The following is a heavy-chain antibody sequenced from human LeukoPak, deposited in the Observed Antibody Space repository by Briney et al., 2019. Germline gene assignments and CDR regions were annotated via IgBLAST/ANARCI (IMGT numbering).Heavy chain of an antibody. CDR3: ARHSPALHAMDV. CDR1: GGSISSYY. V-gene: IGHV4-59*08. J-gene: IGHJ6*02. Sequence: SETLSLTCTVSGGSISSYYWSWIRQPPGKGLEWIGCVYYTGSADYNPSLKSRGTISVATSNNQFSLKLSSVTAAATAVYSCARHSPALHAMDVWGQGAPVTVSS. CDR2: VYYTGSA.